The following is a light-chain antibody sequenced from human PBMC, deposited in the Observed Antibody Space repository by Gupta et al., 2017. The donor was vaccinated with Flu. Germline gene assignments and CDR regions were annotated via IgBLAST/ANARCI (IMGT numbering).Light chain of an antibody. CDR2: GAS. CDR3: QQIDSSPPGT. Sequence: SSLSASVGDRVIITCRASQNIDNYLNWYHHKAGKGPKLLIYGASSCQRGVPSRFSGRGAGTDVTLTISSRQLEDFATYYCQQIDSSPPGTFGQGTTVEIK. V-gene: IGKV1-39*01. CDR1: QNIDNY. J-gene: IGKJ1*01.